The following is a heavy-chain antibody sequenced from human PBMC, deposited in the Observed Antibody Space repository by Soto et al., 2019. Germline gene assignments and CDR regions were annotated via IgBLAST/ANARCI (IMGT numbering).Heavy chain of an antibody. CDR2: IIPIFGTA. V-gene: IGHV1-69*13. CDR3: ARGGPGYYYDSSGYSPPRDYYYGMDV. CDR1: GGTFSSYA. Sequence: SVKVSCKASGGTFSSYAISWLRQSPGQGLEWMGGIIPIFGTANYAQKFQGRVTITADESTSTAYMELSSLRSEDTAVYYCARGGPGYYYDSSGYSPPRDYYYGMDVWGQGTTVTVSS. D-gene: IGHD3-22*01. J-gene: IGHJ6*02.